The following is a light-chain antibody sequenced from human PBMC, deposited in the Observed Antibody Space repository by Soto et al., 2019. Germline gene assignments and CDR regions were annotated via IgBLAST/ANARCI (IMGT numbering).Light chain of an antibody. CDR2: DAS. J-gene: IGKJ3*01. CDR3: QQRSTWPPFS. Sequence: EIVLTQSPATLSLSLGERATLSCRASQSIGSYLAWYQHKLGQPPRLLIYDASNRAAGTPVRFSGSGSGTDFTLTIISLEPEGFAVYYCQQRSTWPPFSFGPGTKVDIK. V-gene: IGKV3-11*01. CDR1: QSIGSY.